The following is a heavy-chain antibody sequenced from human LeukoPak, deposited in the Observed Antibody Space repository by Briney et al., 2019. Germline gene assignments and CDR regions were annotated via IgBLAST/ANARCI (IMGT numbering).Heavy chain of an antibody. CDR1: GFTFSSYA. V-gene: IGHV3-23*01. CDR3: AKPYTSGWYVGD. D-gene: IGHD6-19*01. CDR2: ISGSGGNT. J-gene: IGHJ4*02. Sequence: GGSLRLSCAASGFTFSSYAMSWVRQAPGKGLEWVSAISGSGGNTHYADSVKGRFTISRDNSKNTLYLQMNSLRAEDTAVYYCAKPYTSGWYVGDWGQGTLVTVSS.